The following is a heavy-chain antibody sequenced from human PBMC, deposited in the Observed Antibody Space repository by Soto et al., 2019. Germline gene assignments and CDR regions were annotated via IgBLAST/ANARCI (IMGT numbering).Heavy chain of an antibody. D-gene: IGHD6-13*01. CDR2: ISTYNVNT. V-gene: IGHV1-18*01. CDR1: GYTFISYG. CDR3: ARDPPSHQVAAAGTTLAH. J-gene: IGHJ4*02. Sequence: QVQLVQSGAEVKKPGASVKVSCKASGYTFISYGISWVRQAPGQGLEWMGWISTYNVNTNYAQNLQGRVTMTTDTSTSTAYMELRSLRSDDTAVYYCARDPPSHQVAAAGTTLAHWGQGTLVTVSS.